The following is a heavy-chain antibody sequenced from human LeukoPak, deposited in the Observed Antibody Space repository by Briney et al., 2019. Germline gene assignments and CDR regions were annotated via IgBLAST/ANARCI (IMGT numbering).Heavy chain of an antibody. Sequence: GGSLRLSCAASGFTSRSCGMHWVRQAPGKGLEWVAVITYDGDTRYFEDSVKGRFTISRDTSKSTLYLQMNSLGAEDTAVYYCVKEQGSGYYRTADYWGQGTLVTVSS. V-gene: IGHV3-30*18. CDR3: VKEQGSGYYRTADY. D-gene: IGHD3-10*01. J-gene: IGHJ4*02. CDR2: ITYDGDTR. CDR1: GFTSRSCG.